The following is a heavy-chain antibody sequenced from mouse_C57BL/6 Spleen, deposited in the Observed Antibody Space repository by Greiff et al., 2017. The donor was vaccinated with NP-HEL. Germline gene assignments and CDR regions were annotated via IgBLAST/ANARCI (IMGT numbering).Heavy chain of an antibody. CDR2: ISDGGSYT. CDR1: GFTFSSYA. J-gene: IGHJ4*01. V-gene: IGHV5-4*01. Sequence: EVMLVESGGGLVKPGGSLKLSCAASGFTFSSYALSWVRQTPEKRLEWVATISDGGSYTSYPDNVKGRFTISRDNAKNNLYLQMSHLKSEDTAMYYCAREANWDAMDYWGQGTSVTVSS. D-gene: IGHD4-1*02. CDR3: AREANWDAMDY.